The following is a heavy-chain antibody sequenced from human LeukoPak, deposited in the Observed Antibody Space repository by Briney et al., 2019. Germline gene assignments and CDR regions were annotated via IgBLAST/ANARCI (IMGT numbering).Heavy chain of an antibody. CDR2: SSPTGDIT. Sequence: SETLSLTCAVYGGSFSGNYWTLIRQTPGRGLEWIGESSPTGDITGYNPSLKGRATISVDSSKNQFSLKLTSVTAADTGVYYCARVPDFVARPCDSWGPGTLVTVSS. D-gene: IGHD3-16*02. CDR1: GGSFSGNY. CDR3: ARVPDFVARPCDS. V-gene: IGHV4-34*01. J-gene: IGHJ4*02.